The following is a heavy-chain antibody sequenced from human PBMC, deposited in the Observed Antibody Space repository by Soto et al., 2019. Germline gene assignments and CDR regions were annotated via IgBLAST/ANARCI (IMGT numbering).Heavy chain of an antibody. J-gene: IGHJ5*02. CDR1: GFTLTTGPAG. CDR2: IYWDDDR. V-gene: IGHV2-5*02. D-gene: IGHD2-21*02. CDR3: VHTRGGGNSACLDA. Sequence: QITLKESGPALLKPTQTLTLTCSFSGFTLTTGPAGVGWIRQPPGKALEWLALIYWDDDRRYSPSLKSRLTITKDTSKDQVVLTMTNMDPVDTGTYYCVHTRGGGNSACLDAWGQGTLVTVSS.